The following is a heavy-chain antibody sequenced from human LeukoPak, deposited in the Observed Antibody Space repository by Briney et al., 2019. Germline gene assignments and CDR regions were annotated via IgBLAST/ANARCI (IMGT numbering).Heavy chain of an antibody. D-gene: IGHD3-22*01. CDR3: AMGNYYDSSGPIDY. Sequence: GGSLRLSCAASGFTFDDYTMHWVRQAPGKGLEWVSLISWDGGSTYYADSVKGRFTISRDNSKNSLYLQMNSLRTEDTALYYCAMGNYYDSSGPIDYWGQGTLVTVSS. CDR1: GFTFDDYT. J-gene: IGHJ4*02. CDR2: ISWDGGST. V-gene: IGHV3-43*01.